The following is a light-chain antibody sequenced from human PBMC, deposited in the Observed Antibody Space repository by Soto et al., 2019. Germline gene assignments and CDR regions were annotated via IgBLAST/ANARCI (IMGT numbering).Light chain of an antibody. CDR1: SSDVGSHNF. CDR2: EVT. CDR3: SSYTNINTRACV. V-gene: IGLV2-14*02. J-gene: IGLJ1*01. Sequence: QSVLTQPASVSGSPGQSITISCTGTSSDVGSHNFVSWYQQRPGKAPKLMIFEVTDRPSGVSNRFSGSKSGNTASLTISGLQAEDEAEYYCSSYTNINTRACVFGTGTKLTVL.